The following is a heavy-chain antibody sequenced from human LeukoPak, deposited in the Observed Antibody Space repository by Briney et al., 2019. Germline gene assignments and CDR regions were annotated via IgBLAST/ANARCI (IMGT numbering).Heavy chain of an antibody. CDR1: GGTFSSYA. V-gene: IGHV1-69*13. D-gene: IGHD3-16*01. CDR3: ARTGGDWDDAFDN. J-gene: IGHJ3*02. CDR2: IIPIFGTA. Sequence: SVKVSCKASGGTFSSYAISWVRQAPGQGLEWMGGIIPIFGTANYAQKFQGRVTITADESTSTAYMELSSLRSEDTGVYYCARTGGDWDDAFDNWGQGTMVTVSS.